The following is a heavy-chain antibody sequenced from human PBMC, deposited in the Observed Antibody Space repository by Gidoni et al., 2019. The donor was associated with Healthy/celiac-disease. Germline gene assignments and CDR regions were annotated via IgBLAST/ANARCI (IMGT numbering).Heavy chain of an antibody. CDR1: GGSFSGYY. J-gene: IGHJ5*02. CDR2: INHSGST. V-gene: IGHV4-34*01. CDR3: ERHDRAVTTMVDP. D-gene: IGHD4-4*01. Sequence: QVQLQQWGAGLLKPPVTLSLTCAVSGGSFSGYYSSWIRQPSGKGLGWIGEINHSGSTNYNPSLKSRVTISVDTSKNQVSLKLSSVTAADTAVYYCERHDRAVTTMVDPWGQGTLVTVSS.